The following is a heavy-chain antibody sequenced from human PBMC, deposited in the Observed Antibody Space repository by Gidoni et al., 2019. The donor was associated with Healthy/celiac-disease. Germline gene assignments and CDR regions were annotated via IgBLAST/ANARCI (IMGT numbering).Heavy chain of an antibody. V-gene: IGHV4-39*01. Sequence: QLQLQESGPGLVKPSETLSLTCTVSGGSISSSSYYWGWLRQPPGKGLEWIGSIYYSGSTYYNPSLKRRVTISVDTSKNQFSLKLSSVTAADTAVYYCARPLTVGAPGDDAFDIWGQGTMVTVSS. J-gene: IGHJ3*02. CDR1: GGSISSSSYY. CDR3: ARPLTVGAPGDDAFDI. CDR2: IYYSGST. D-gene: IGHD1-26*01.